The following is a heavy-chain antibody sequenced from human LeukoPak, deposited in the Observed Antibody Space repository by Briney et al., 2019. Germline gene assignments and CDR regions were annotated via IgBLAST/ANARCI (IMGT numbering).Heavy chain of an antibody. Sequence: GASVKVSCKASGYTFTSYGISWVRQAPGQGLEWMGWIISYNASTNYAQKLQGRVTMTTDTSTSTAYMELRSLRSDDTAVYYCARSYNWNANFDYWGQGTLVTVSS. CDR1: GYTFTSYG. CDR3: ARSYNWNANFDY. J-gene: IGHJ4*02. D-gene: IGHD1-20*01. V-gene: IGHV1-18*01. CDR2: IISYNAST.